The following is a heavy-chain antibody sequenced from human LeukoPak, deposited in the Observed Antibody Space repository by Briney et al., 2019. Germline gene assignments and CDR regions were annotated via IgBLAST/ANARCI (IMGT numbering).Heavy chain of an antibody. CDR2: IIPILGIA. J-gene: IGHJ4*02. Sequence: SVKVSCKASGGTFSSYAISWVRQAPGQGLEWMGRIIPILGIANYAQKLQGRVTMTTDTSTSTAYMELRSLRSDDTAVYYCARDRRKMATIYYFDYWGQGTLVTVSS. CDR1: GGTFSSYA. CDR3: ARDRRKMATIYYFDY. D-gene: IGHD5-24*01. V-gene: IGHV1-69*04.